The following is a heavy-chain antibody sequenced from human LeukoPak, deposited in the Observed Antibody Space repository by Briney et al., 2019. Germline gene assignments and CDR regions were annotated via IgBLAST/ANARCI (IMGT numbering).Heavy chain of an antibody. Sequence: GGALRLSCAASGFTFSSYAMSWVRQAPGKGLEWASAISGSGGSTYYADSVKGRFTISRDNSKNTLYLQMNSLRAEDTAVYYCAKDLGPRTAMVTTHDYWGQGTLVTVSS. CDR1: GFTFSSYA. V-gene: IGHV3-23*01. J-gene: IGHJ4*02. D-gene: IGHD5-18*01. CDR3: AKDLGPRTAMVTTHDY. CDR2: ISGSGGST.